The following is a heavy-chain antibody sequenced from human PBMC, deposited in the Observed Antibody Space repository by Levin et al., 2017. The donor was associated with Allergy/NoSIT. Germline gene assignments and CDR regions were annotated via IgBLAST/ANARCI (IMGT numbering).Heavy chain of an antibody. CDR1: GGSLSPHY. CDR3: ARVHDADNWFDP. J-gene: IGHJ5*02. Sequence: SETLSLTCSVSGGSLSPHYWSWMRQSPGKGLEWVGYIHHSGYTNYNPSLSSRLTISVDTSKNQFSLRLTSVTAADTAVYYCARVHDADNWFDPWGQGTLVTVSA. CDR2: IHHSGYT. D-gene: IGHD3-10*01. V-gene: IGHV4-59*08.